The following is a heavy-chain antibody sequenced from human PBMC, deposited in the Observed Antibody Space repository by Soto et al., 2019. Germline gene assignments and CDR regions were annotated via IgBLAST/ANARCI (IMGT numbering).Heavy chain of an antibody. CDR3: TTEYSSRSNALG. CDR2: IKSKTDGGTT. J-gene: IGHJ4*02. D-gene: IGHD6-13*01. V-gene: IGHV3-15*01. CDR1: GFTFSNAW. Sequence: EVQLVESGGGLVKPGGSLRLSCAASGFTFSNAWMSWVRQAPGKGLEWVGRIKSKTDGGTTDYAAPVKGRFTISRDDSKNTLYLQMNSPKTEDTAVYYCTTEYSSRSNALGWGQGTLVTVSS.